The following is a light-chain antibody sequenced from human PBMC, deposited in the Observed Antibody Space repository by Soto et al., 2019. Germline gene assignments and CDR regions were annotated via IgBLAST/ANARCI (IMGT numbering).Light chain of an antibody. CDR3: QHLRT. Sequence: EIVLTQSPGTLSLSPGERATLSCRASQSVSSSYLAWYQQKPGQAPRLLIYGASSRATGIPDRFSGSGSGTDFTLIISRLEPEDFAVYYCQHLRTFGQGTKLEIK. CDR2: GAS. V-gene: IGKV3-20*01. J-gene: IGKJ2*01. CDR1: QSVSSSY.